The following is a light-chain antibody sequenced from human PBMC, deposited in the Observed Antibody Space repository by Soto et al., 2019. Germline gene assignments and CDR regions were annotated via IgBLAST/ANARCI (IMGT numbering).Light chain of an antibody. CDR2: GAS. V-gene: IGKV1-39*01. Sequence: DIQMTQSPSSLCASVGYRVTITCRASQSISSYLNWYQQKPGKAPKLLIYGASSRATGIPDRFSGSGSGTDFTLTISRLEPEDFAVYYCKQYGSSPKFGQGTKVDIK. J-gene: IGKJ1*01. CDR1: QSISSY. CDR3: KQYGSSPK.